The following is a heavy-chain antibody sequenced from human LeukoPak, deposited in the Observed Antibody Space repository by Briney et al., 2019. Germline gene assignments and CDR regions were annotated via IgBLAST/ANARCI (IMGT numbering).Heavy chain of an antibody. CDR3: AKDEVGTFDP. D-gene: IGHD1-26*01. Sequence: GGSLRLSCAASGFTFSSLGMHRVRQAPGKGLVWVAVISYDGSNKYYADSVKGRFTISRDNSKNTLYLQMNSLRAEDTAVYYCAKDEVGTFDPWGQGTLVTVSS. J-gene: IGHJ5*02. CDR2: ISYDGSNK. V-gene: IGHV3-30*18. CDR1: GFTFSSLG.